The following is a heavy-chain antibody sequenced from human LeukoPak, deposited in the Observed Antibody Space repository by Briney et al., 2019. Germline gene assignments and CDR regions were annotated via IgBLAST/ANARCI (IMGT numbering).Heavy chain of an antibody. CDR3: ARGKVGARGAFDI. CDR1: GGSISSYY. D-gene: IGHD1-26*01. Sequence: SETLSLTCTVSGGSISSYYWSWIRQPPGKGLEWIGYIYYSGSTNYNPSLKSRVTISVDTSKNQFSLKLSSVTAADTAVYYCARGKVGARGAFDIWGQGTMVTVSS. CDR2: IYYSGST. V-gene: IGHV4-59*01. J-gene: IGHJ3*02.